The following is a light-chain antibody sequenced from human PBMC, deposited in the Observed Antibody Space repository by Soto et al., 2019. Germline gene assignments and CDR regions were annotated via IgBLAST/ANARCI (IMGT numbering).Light chain of an antibody. CDR3: QQRSNWVLT. V-gene: IGKV3-11*01. CDR1: QSVSSY. CDR2: DAS. Sequence: EIVLTQSPATLSLSPGERATLSCRASQSVSSYLAWYQQKPGQAPRLLIYDASNRATGIPARFSGSGSGTDFTRPISSLEPDDFAVYYCQQRSNWVLTFGQATRLELK. J-gene: IGKJ5*01.